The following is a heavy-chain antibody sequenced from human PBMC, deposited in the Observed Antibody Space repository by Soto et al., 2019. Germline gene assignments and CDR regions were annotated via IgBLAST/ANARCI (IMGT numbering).Heavy chain of an antibody. CDR3: ARDQGYYGSGRIDGMDV. V-gene: IGHV4-31*03. J-gene: IGHJ6*02. CDR2: IYYSGST. CDR1: GGSISSGGYY. D-gene: IGHD3-10*01. Sequence: KTSETLSLTCTVSGGSISSGGYYWSWIRQHPGKGLEWIGYIYYSGSTYYNPSLKSRVTISVDTSKNQFSLKLSSVTAADTAVYYCARDQGYYGSGRIDGMDVWGQGTTVTVSS.